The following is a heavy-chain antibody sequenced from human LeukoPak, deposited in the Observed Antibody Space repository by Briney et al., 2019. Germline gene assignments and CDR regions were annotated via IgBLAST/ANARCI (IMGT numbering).Heavy chain of an antibody. V-gene: IGHV1-18*01. CDR3: ARDGLLWFGEASSGWFDP. D-gene: IGHD3-10*01. Sequence: ASVRVSCKASGYTFTSYGISWVRQAPGQGGEGMGWISAYNGNTNYAQKLQGRVTMTTDTSTSTAYMEPRSLRSDDTAVYCCARDGLLWFGEASSGWFDPWGQGTLVTVSS. CDR1: GYTFTSYG. J-gene: IGHJ5*02. CDR2: ISAYNGNT.